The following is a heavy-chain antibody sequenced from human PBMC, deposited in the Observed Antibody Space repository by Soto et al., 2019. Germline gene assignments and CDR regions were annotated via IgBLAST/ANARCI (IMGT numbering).Heavy chain of an antibody. D-gene: IGHD6-19*01. CDR3: ARSVEGHFDY. V-gene: IGHV3-48*02. CDR2: ITSDTKTI. Sequence: HPGGSLRLSCAASGFKFSIYSMNLVRQAPGKGLEWSAYITSDTKTIKYADSVKGRFTISRDNAKNSVYLQMNSLSDDDTAVYYCARSVEGHFDYWGQGTVVTVSS. J-gene: IGHJ4*02. CDR1: GFKFSIYS.